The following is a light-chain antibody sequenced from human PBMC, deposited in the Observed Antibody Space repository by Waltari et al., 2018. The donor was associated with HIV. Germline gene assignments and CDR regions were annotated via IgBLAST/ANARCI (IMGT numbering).Light chain of an antibody. J-gene: IGLJ2*01. CDR2: RDN. V-gene: IGLV1-47*01. Sequence: QSVLAQPPSASGTPGQRVTISCSGSGSTIGDHSVYWYQQIPGTTPKLLIYRDNQWPSGVPDRFSGSKSGTSASLAISGLRSEDEAIYFCATWDDRLSGVLFGGGTKLTVL. CDR3: ATWDDRLSGVL. CDR1: GSTIGDHS.